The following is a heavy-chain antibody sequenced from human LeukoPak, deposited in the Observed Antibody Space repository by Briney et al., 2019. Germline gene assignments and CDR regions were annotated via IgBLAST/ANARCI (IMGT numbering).Heavy chain of an antibody. Sequence: PGGSLRLSCAASGFTFSSYAMSWVRQAPGKGLEWVSAISGSGGGTYYADSVKGRFTISRDNSKNTLYLQMNSLRAEDTAVYYCEGSSSDYYYYMGVWGKGTTVTVSS. CDR2: ISGSGGGT. J-gene: IGHJ6*03. CDR1: GFTFSSYA. D-gene: IGHD6-6*01. V-gene: IGHV3-23*01. CDR3: EGSSSDYYYYMGV.